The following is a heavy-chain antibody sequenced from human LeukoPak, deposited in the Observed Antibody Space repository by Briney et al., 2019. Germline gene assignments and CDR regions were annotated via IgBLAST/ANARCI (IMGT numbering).Heavy chain of an antibody. CDR3: ARGGATIAWFDP. V-gene: IGHV1-2*06. Sequence: ASVKVSCKXSGYTFTGYYMHWVRQAPGLGLERMGRINPNSGGTNYSQKFQGRVTMTRDTSISTAYMELSRLRSDDTAVYYCARGGATIAWFDPWGQGTLVTVSS. CDR2: INPNSGGT. D-gene: IGHD5-12*01. J-gene: IGHJ5*02. CDR1: GYTFTGYY.